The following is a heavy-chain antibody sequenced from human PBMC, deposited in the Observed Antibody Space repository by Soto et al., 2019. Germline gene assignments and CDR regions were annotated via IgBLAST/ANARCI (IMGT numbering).Heavy chain of an antibody. Sequence: GSLRLSCAASGFTFSIYAMHWVRQAPGKGLEWVAVISYDGSNKYYADSVKGRFTISRDNSKNTLYLQMNSLRAEDTAVYYCARGFLEWLLYPGYFDYWGQGTLVTVSS. CDR3: ARGFLEWLLYPGYFDY. J-gene: IGHJ4*02. CDR1: GFTFSIYA. CDR2: ISYDGSNK. D-gene: IGHD3-3*01. V-gene: IGHV3-30-3*01.